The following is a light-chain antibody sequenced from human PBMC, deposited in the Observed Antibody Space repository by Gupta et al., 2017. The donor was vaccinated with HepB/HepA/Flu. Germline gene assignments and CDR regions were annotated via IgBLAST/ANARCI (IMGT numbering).Light chain of an antibody. CDR1: KLGDKY. Sequence: SYELTQPPPVSLPPGQTASVTCSGDKLGDKYACWYQQKPGQSPVLVIYQDSKRPSGIPERFSGSNSGNTATLTISGTQAMDEADYYCQAWDSSTANYVFGTGTKVTVL. CDR2: QDS. CDR3: QAWDSSTANYV. J-gene: IGLJ1*01. V-gene: IGLV3-1*01.